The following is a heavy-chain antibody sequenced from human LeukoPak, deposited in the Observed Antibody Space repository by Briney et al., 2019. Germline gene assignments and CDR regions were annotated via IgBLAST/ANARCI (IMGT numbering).Heavy chain of an antibody. CDR2: ISGSGSNT. D-gene: IGHD6-19*01. CDR3: AKAPSSGWYRPLDY. CDR1: GFTFSNCA. Sequence: PGGSLRLSCAASGFTFSNCAMTWVRQAPGKGLEWVSAISGSGSNTYYADSVTGRFTISRDNSKDTLYLHLNSLRADDTAIYYCAKAPSSGWYRPLDYWGQGTLVTVSS. J-gene: IGHJ4*02. V-gene: IGHV3-23*01.